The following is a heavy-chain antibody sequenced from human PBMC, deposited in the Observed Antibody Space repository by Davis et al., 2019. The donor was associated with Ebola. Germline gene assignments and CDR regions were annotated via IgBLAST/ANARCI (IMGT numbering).Heavy chain of an antibody. CDR2: IYYSGST. J-gene: IGHJ6*03. D-gene: IGHD1-26*01. CDR1: GGSISSSSYY. V-gene: IGHV4-39*01. Sequence: PSETLSLTCTVSGGSISSSSYYWGWIRQPPGKGLEWIGSIYYSGSTYYNPSLKSRVTISVDTSKNQFSLKLSSVTAADTAVYYCAELSGSYYYMDVWGKGTTVTVSS. CDR3: AELSGSYYYMDV.